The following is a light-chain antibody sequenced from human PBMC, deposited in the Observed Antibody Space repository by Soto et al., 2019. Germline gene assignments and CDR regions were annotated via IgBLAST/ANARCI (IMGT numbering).Light chain of an antibody. J-gene: IGLJ1*01. CDR2: DVT. CDR1: SSDVGGYNY. Sequence: QSALTQPASVSGSPGQSITISCTGTSSDVGGYNYVSWYQQHPGKAPKLMIYDVTNRPSGVSNRFSGSKSGNTASLTISGLQAEDEADYYCSSYTSNNTPFVFGTGTKVTVL. CDR3: SSYTSNNTPFV. V-gene: IGLV2-14*01.